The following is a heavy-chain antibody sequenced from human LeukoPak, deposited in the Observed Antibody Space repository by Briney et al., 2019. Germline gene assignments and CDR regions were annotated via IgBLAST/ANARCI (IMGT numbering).Heavy chain of an antibody. V-gene: IGHV3-33*03. CDR3: GRNSAYYEYGYGMDV. CDR2: IWYDGSNK. D-gene: IGHD3-22*01. J-gene: IGHJ6*02. CDR1: GFTFSRYG. Sequence: GGSLRLSCAASGFTFSRYGMHWVRQAPGKGLEWVAVIWYDGSNKYYADSVKGRFTISRDNAKNSLYLQMNSLRAEDTALYYCGRNSAYYEYGYGMDVWGQGTTVTVSS.